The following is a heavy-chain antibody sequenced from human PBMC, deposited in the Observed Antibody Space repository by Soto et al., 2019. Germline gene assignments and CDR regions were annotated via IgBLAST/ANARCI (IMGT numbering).Heavy chain of an antibody. CDR3: ARDPAP. CDR1: GGSITRGGFY. CDR2: IYNSGTT. J-gene: IGHJ5*02. Sequence: SETLSLTCTVSGGSITRGGFYWSWIRQHPGKGLEWIGYIYNSGTTYYNPSLKSRVTISVDTSKNQFSLKLTSVTAADTAVYYCARDPAPWGQGTLVTVSS. V-gene: IGHV4-31*03.